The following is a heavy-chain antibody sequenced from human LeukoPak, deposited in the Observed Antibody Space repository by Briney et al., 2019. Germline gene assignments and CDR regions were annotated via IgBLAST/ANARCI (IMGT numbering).Heavy chain of an antibody. D-gene: IGHD6-13*01. V-gene: IGHV1-8*01. J-gene: IGHJ6*03. CDR1: GYTFTSYD. CDR2: MNPNSSNT. Sequence: GASVKVSCKASGYTFTSYDINWVRQATGQGLEWMGWMNPNSSNTGYAQKFQGRVTMTRNTSISTAYMELSSLRSEDTAVYYCARGPSDSYSSSWYYYYYYMDVWGKGTTVTVSS. CDR3: ARGPSDSYSSSWYYYYYYMDV.